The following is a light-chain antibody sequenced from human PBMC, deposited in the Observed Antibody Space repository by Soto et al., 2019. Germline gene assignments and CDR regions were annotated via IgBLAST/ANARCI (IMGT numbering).Light chain of an antibody. CDR1: QSISGS. V-gene: IGKV1-39*01. J-gene: IGKJ1*01. Sequence: DLQMTQSPSSLSASVGDRVSITCRASQSISGSLNWYQQKPGKAPKLLIYAASSLQSGVPTRFSGSGSGTDLTLTISSLQPEDFATYSGQQSYNIPWTFGQGTKVEIK. CDR3: QQSYNIPWT. CDR2: AAS.